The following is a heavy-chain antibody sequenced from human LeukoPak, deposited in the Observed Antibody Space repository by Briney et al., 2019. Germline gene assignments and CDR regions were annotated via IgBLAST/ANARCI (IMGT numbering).Heavy chain of an antibody. V-gene: IGHV3-23*01. CDR2: ISGSGGST. J-gene: IGHJ6*02. CDR1: GFTFSSYA. CDR3: ASSGSYVAHYYGMDV. Sequence: GGSLRLSCAASGFTFSSYAMSWVRQAPGKGLEWVSAISGSGGSTYYADSVKGRFTISRDNSKNTLYLQMNSLRVEDTAVYYCASSGSYVAHYYGMDVWGQGTTVTVSS. D-gene: IGHD3-10*01.